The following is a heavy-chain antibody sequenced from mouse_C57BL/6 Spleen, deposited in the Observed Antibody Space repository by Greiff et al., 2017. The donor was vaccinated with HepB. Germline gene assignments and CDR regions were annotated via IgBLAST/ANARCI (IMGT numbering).Heavy chain of an antibody. CDR2: INPNNGGT. D-gene: IGHD2-4*01. J-gene: IGHJ2*01. CDR3: ARGGYYDYDFDY. V-gene: IGHV1-22*01. CDR1: GYTFTDYN. Sequence: VQLKESGPELVKPGASVKMSCKASGYTFTDYNMHWVKQSHGKSLEWIGYINPNNGGTSYNQKFKGKATLTVNKSSSTAYMELRSLTSEDSAVYYCARGGYYDYDFDYWGQGTTLTVSS.